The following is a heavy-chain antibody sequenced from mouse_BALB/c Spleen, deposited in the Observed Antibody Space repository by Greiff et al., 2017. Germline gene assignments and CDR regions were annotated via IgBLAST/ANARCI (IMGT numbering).Heavy chain of an antibody. CDR3: ARDYSYYYGSSCAMDY. J-gene: IGHJ4*01. Sequence: VKLQESGPGLVAPSQSLSITCTVSGFSLTSYGVHWVRQPPGKGLEWLGVIWAGGSTNYNSALMSRLSISKDNSKSQVFLKMNSLQTDDTAMYYCARDYSYYYGSSCAMDYWGQGASVTVSS. D-gene: IGHD1-1*01. CDR2: IWAGGST. V-gene: IGHV2-9*02. CDR1: GFSLTSYG.